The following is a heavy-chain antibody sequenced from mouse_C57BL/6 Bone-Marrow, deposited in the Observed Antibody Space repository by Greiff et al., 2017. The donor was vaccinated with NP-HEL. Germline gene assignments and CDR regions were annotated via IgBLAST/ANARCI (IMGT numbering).Heavy chain of an antibody. D-gene: IGHD1-1*01. CDR1: GFSLTSYG. J-gene: IGHJ4*01. V-gene: IGHV2-6-1*01. CDR3: ARHLYYGSSYDYAMDY. CDR2: IWSDGST. Sequence: QVQLKESGPGLVAPSQSLSITCTVSGFSLTSYGVHWVRQPPGQGLEWLVVIWSDGSTTYNSALKSRLSISKDNSKIQVFLKMNSLQTDDTAMYYCARHLYYGSSYDYAMDYWGQGTSVTVSS.